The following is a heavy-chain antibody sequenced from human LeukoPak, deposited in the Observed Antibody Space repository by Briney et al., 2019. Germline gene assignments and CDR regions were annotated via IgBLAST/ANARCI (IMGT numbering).Heavy chain of an antibody. Sequence: PGGSLRLSCAASGFTFNIYSFNWVGQAPGKGPKGVSSISSSSSYIYYADSVKGRFTITRDNAKNSLYLQMNSLRVEDTAVYYCVKDSYYDSSGELDYWGQGTLVTVSS. V-gene: IGHV3-21*01. J-gene: IGHJ4*02. CDR3: VKDSYYDSSGELDY. CDR1: GFTFNIYS. CDR2: ISSSSSYI. D-gene: IGHD3-22*01.